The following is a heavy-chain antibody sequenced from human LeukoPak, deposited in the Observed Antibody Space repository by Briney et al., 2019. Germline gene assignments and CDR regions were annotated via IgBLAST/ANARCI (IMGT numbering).Heavy chain of an antibody. V-gene: IGHV3-49*03. CDR3: IRGGATTPFDY. CDR2: IRSKGYGGTT. D-gene: IGHD2-15*01. J-gene: IGHJ4*02. Sequence: PGGSLRLSCTASGFTFGDYTMSWFRQAPGKGLEWVGFIRSKGYGGTTEDAASVKGRFTISRDDSKSIAYLQMNSLKTEDTAVYYCIRGGATTPFDYWGQGTLVTVSS. CDR1: GFTFGDYT.